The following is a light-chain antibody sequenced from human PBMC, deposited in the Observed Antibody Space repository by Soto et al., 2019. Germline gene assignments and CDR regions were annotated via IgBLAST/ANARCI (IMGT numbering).Light chain of an antibody. Sequence: QSALTQPPSVSGSPGQSVTISCTGTSSDVGKYDRVSWYQQPPGTAPKLIIYEGTNRPSGVPARFSGSKSGYMASLTISGLQAEDESDYYCSSYTSTSRYVFGAGTKVTVL. J-gene: IGLJ1*01. CDR2: EGT. CDR3: SSYTSTSRYV. CDR1: SSDVGKYDR. V-gene: IGLV2-18*02.